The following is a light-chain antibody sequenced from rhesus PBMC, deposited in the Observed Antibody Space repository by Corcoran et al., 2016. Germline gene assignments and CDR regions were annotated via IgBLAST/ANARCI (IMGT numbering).Light chain of an antibody. CDR2: GAS. CDR1: QNVGSY. Sequence: ETVVTQSPATLSLSPGERATLSCRASQNVGSYLAWYQQKPGQAPRLLIYGASSRATGIPDRLSGSGSGTDFTLTISSVEPEDAGIDYWQQSSNLWTFGQGTKVEIK. V-gene: IGKV3-24*04. J-gene: IGKJ1*01. CDR3: QQSSNLWT.